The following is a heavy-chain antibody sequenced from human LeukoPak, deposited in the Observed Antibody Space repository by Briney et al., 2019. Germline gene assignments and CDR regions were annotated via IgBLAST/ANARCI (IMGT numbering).Heavy chain of an antibody. D-gene: IGHD2-15*01. CDR1: GGTFIIYA. V-gene: IGHV1-69*04. J-gene: IGHJ4*02. CDR3: ARDQRDIVVDN. Sequence: ASVTVSFKASGGTFIIYAISWLRQAPGQGLEWMGRIIPIFGIANYAQKFQGRVTITADKSTSTAYMELSSLRSEDTAVYYCARDQRDIVVDNWGQGTLVTVSS. CDR2: IIPIFGIA.